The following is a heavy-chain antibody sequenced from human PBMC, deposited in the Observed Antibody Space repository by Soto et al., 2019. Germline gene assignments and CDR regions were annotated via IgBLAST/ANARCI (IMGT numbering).Heavy chain of an antibody. D-gene: IGHD3-3*01. CDR3: AKGMEWAPGTRPGEYYYYYGMDV. J-gene: IGHJ6*02. CDR1: GFTFSSYG. V-gene: IGHV3-30*18. CDR2: ISYDGSNK. Sequence: QVQLVESGGGVVQPGRSLRLSCAASGFTFSSYGMHWVRQAPGKGLEWVAVISYDGSNKYYADSVKGRFTISRDNSKNTLYLKMTSLRAEDTAVYYCAKGMEWAPGTRPGEYYYYYGMDVWGQGTTVTVSS.